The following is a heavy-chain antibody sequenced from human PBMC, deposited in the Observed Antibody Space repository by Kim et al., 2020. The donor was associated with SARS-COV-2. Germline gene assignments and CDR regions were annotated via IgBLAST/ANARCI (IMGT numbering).Heavy chain of an antibody. CDR1: GGSISSYY. V-gene: IGHV4-59*13. D-gene: IGHD6-13*01. CDR2: IYYSGST. J-gene: IGHJ3*02. Sequence: SETLSLTCTVSGGSISSYYWSWIRQPPGKGLEWIGYIYYSGSTNYNPSLKSRVTISVDTSKNQFSLKLSSVTAADTAVYYCARDSDPSPGIAAAEAFDIWGQGKMVTVSS. CDR3: ARDSDPSPGIAAAEAFDI.